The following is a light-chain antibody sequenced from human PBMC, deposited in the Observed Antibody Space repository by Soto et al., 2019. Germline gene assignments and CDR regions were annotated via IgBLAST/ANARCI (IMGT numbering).Light chain of an antibody. CDR2: SNN. CDR3: AAWDDSLNGYV. V-gene: IGLV1-44*01. CDR1: SSNIGINS. J-gene: IGLJ1*01. Sequence: QSALTQPPSASGTPGQRVTISCSGGSSNIGINSVSWYQQLPGTAPKLLIYSNNQRPSGVPDRFSGSKSGTSASLAISGLQSGAEADYYCAAWDDSLNGYVFGTGTKATV.